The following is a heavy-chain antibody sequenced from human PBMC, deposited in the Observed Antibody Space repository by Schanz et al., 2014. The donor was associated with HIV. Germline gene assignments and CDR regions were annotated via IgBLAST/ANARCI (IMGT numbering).Heavy chain of an antibody. CDR2: IWYDGSNT. D-gene: IGHD3-3*02. CDR3: ARDPQHSFDI. J-gene: IGHJ3*02. V-gene: IGHV3-33*01. Sequence: QVQLVESGGGVVQPGRSLRLSCAASGFTFSDHGMHWVRQAPGKGLEWVACIWYDGSNTHYADSVKGRLTISRDDSKNTVYLQMNSLRAEDTAVYYCARDPQHSFDIWGQGTMVIVSP. CDR1: GFTFSDHG.